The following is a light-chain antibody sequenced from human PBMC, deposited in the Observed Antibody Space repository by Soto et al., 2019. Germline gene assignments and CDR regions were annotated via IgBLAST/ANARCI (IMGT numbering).Light chain of an antibody. CDR2: EVS. V-gene: IGLV2-8*01. J-gene: IGLJ1*01. CDR1: SSDVGKYDY. CDR3: NSYGAGSKV. Sequence: QSALTQPPSASGSPGQSVTISCTGTSSDVGKYDYVSWFQHHPGKAPKLIIYEVSKRPSGVPDRFSGSKSGSTASLTVSGLQTEDEADYYCNSYGAGSKVFGTGTKVTVL.